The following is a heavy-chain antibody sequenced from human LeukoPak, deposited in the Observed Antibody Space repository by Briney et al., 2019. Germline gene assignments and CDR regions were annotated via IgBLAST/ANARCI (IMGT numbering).Heavy chain of an antibody. J-gene: IGHJ3*02. CDR3: ARGRYCSSTSCYKAFDI. CDR1: GFTFSTYW. Sequence: GGSLRLSCAASGFTFSTYWMYWVRQAPGKGLVWVSRINSEGSRTSYADSVKGRVTISRDNAKNTLYLQMNSLRAEDTAVYYCARGRYCSSTSCYKAFDIWGQGTKVTVSS. D-gene: IGHD2-2*02. V-gene: IGHV3-74*01. CDR2: INSEGSRT.